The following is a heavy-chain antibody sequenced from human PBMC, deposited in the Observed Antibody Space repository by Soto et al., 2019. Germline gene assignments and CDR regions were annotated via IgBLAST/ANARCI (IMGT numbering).Heavy chain of an antibody. Sequence: PSETLSLTCAVYGGSFSGYYWTWIRQPPGTGLEWIGENNHSGSTNYNPSLKSRVTISVDTSKNQSSLKLTSVTAADTAVYYCARDKITGLFDYWGQGTLVTVSS. D-gene: IGHD2-8*02. CDR3: ARDKITGLFDY. CDR2: NNHSGST. CDR1: GGSFSGYY. V-gene: IGHV4-34*01. J-gene: IGHJ4*02.